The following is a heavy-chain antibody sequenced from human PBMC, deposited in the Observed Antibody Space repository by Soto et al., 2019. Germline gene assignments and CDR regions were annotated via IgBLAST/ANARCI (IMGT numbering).Heavy chain of an antibody. J-gene: IGHJ6*02. CDR3: AKNGQLPYYDYGMDV. Sequence: QGQLVQSGPEVKKPGASVKVSCKASGYTFTRYGISWVRQAPGQGLEWMGWISGCNGDTNYAQKVQGRVTMTIDTFTSTDYMELRSLTSDDTAIYYCAKNGQLPYYDYGMDVWGQGTTVTVSS. CDR1: GYTFTRYG. D-gene: IGHD1-1*01. V-gene: IGHV1-18*01. CDR2: ISGCNGDT.